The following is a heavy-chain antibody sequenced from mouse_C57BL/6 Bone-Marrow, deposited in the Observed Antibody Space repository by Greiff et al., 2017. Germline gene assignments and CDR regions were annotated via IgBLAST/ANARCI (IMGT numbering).Heavy chain of an antibody. V-gene: IGHV1-64*01. CDR1: GYTFTSYW. CDR2: IHPNSGST. D-gene: IGHD2-4*01. CDR3: ARHYDQYYFDY. Sequence: QVQLQQPGAELVKPGASVKLSCKASGYTFTSYWMHWVKQRPGQGLEWIGMIHPNSGSTNYNEKFKSKATLTVDKSSSTAYMHLSSLTSEDSAVYYCARHYDQYYFDYWGQGTTLTVSS. J-gene: IGHJ2*01.